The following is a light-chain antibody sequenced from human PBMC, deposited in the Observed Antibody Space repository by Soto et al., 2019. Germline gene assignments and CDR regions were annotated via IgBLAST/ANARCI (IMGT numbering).Light chain of an antibody. Sequence: DILMTQSPSTLSGSVGDRVTITCRASQTISSWLAWYQQKPGKAPKLLIYKASTLKSGVPSRFSGSGSGTDFTLTISSLQPEDFATYYCQQYNTYPITFGQGTRLEI. J-gene: IGKJ5*01. CDR1: QTISSW. V-gene: IGKV1-5*03. CDR3: QQYNTYPIT. CDR2: KAS.